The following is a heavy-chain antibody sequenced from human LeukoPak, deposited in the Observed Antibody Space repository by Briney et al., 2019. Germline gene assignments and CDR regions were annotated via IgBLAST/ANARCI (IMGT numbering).Heavy chain of an antibody. D-gene: IGHD6-6*01. CDR1: GGSLSSYY. CDR2: IYTSGSP. CDR3: ARGIASRNDAFDI. V-gene: IGHV4-4*07. J-gene: IGHJ3*02. Sequence: SETLSLTCTVSGGSLSSYYWSWIRQPAGGGLEWIGRIYTSGSPNYNPSLKGRVTMSVDTSKNQFSLKLSSVTAADTAVYYCARGIASRNDAFDIWGQGTMVTVSS.